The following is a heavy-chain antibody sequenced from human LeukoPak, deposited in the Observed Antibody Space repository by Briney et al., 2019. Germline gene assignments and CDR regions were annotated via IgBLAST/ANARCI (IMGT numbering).Heavy chain of an antibody. CDR2: LNAGNGNT. D-gene: IGHD3-10*01. Sequence: ASVKVSCEASGYTFTSYAMHWVRQTPGQRLEWMRWLNAGNGNTKYSQKFQGRVTITRDTSARTAYMELSSLRSEDTAVYYCATQSLWFGELISSYWYFDLWGRGTLVTVSS. V-gene: IGHV1-3*01. CDR1: GYTFTSYA. J-gene: IGHJ2*01. CDR3: ATQSLWFGELISSYWYFDL.